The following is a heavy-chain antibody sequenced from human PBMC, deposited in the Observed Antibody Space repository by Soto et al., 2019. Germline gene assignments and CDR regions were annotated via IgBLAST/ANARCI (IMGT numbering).Heavy chain of an antibody. Sequence: QVQLVESGGGLVEPGGSLRLSCAASGFIFTDYSMAWIRQAPGKGLEWISYITTGGETTLYAASVEGRFTISRDNAKKALFLQMNSLRADDPAVYFCARDPQRRDGYNFDSWGQGTLVTVSS. D-gene: IGHD5-12*01. J-gene: IGHJ4*02. CDR2: ITTGGETT. CDR3: ARDPQRRDGYNFDS. V-gene: IGHV3-11*01. CDR1: GFIFTDYS.